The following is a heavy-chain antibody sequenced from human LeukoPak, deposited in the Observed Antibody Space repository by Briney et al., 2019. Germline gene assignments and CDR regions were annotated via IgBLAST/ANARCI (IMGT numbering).Heavy chain of an antibody. Sequence: SETLSLTCTVSGGSISSSSYYWGWIRQPPGKGLEWIGSIYYSGSTYYNSSLKSRVTISVDTSKNQFSLKLSSVTAADTAVYYCASQGDYDSSGYYSAGAFDIWGQGTMVTVSS. CDR1: GGSISSSSYY. CDR2: IYYSGST. J-gene: IGHJ3*02. V-gene: IGHV4-39*07. D-gene: IGHD3-22*01. CDR3: ASQGDYDSSGYYSAGAFDI.